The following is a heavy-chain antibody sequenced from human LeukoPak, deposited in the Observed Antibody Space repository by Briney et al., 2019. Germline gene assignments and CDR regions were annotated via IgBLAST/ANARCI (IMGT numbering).Heavy chain of an antibody. CDR3: AADSTFDCSSSSCYNAFDI. J-gene: IGHJ3*02. V-gene: IGHV1-58*01. Sequence: SVKVPCKASGFTFTTSAVQWVRQARGQRLEWIGWIVVGSGSTNYAQKFQERVTITRDMSTSTAYMELRSLRSEDTAVYYCAADSTFDCSSSSCYNAFDIWGQGTMVTVSS. CDR2: IVVGSGST. D-gene: IGHD2-2*02. CDR1: GFTFTTSA.